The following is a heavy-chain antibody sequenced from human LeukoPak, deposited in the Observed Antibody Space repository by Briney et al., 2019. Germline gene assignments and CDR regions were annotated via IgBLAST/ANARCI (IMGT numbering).Heavy chain of an antibody. V-gene: IGHV3-7*01. CDR3: ATHGYSELRYFDWSTNE. J-gene: IGHJ4*02. CDR1: GLTFIINW. Sequence: PGGSLSPSWVALGLTFIINWMGWVGKPQGKGLGWVAKIKEDGSEKYYVDSVKGRLTISRDNAKKSLYLQMDSLRAEDTAVYYCATHGYSELRYFDWSTNEWGQGTLVTVSS. CDR2: IKEDGSEK. D-gene: IGHD3-9*01.